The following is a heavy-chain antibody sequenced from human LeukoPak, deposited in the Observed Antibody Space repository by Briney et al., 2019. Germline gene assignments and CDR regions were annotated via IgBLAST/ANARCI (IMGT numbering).Heavy chain of an antibody. V-gene: IGHV4-39*07. Sequence: SETLSLTCTVSGGSISSSSYNWGWIRQPPGKGLEWIGSIPYTGTTYYNPSLKSRVTISLDTSKNQFSLKLSSVTAADTAVYYCARGRYYYGSGSFDSNYYYMDVWGKGTTVTVSS. J-gene: IGHJ6*03. D-gene: IGHD3-10*01. CDR2: IPYTGTT. CDR1: GGSISSSSYN. CDR3: ARGRYYYGSGSFDSNYYYMDV.